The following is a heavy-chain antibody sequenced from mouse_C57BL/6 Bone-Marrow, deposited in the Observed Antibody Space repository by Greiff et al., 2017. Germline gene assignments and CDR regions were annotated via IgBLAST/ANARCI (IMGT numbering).Heavy chain of an antibody. Sequence: EVQLQQPGPELVKPGASVKISCKASGYSFTGYYMNWVKQSPEKSLEWIGEINPSTGGTTYNQKFKAKATLTVDKSSSTAYMQLKSLTSEDSAVYYCARSYYSNYVYWYCDVWGTGTTVTVSS. CDR3: ARSYYSNYVYWYCDV. V-gene: IGHV1-42*01. CDR2: INPSTGGT. J-gene: IGHJ1*03. D-gene: IGHD2-5*01. CDR1: GYSFTGYY.